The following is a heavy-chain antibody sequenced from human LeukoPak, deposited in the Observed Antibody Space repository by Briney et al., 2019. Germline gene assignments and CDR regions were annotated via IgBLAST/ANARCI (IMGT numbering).Heavy chain of an antibody. CDR3: AREIPRGYCSGGSCSNPFDY. D-gene: IGHD2-15*01. Sequence: ASVKVSCKASGYTFTSYGISWVQQAPGQGLEWMGWISAYNGNTNYAQKLQGRVTMTTDTSTSTAYMELRSLRSDDTAVYYCAREIPRGYCSGGSCSNPFDYWGQGTLVTVSS. CDR2: ISAYNGNT. V-gene: IGHV1-18*01. J-gene: IGHJ4*02. CDR1: GYTFTSYG.